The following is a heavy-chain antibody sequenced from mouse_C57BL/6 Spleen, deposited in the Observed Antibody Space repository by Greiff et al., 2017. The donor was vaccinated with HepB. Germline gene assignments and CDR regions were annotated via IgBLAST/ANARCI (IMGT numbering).Heavy chain of an antibody. CDR2: IYPRDGSN. Sequence: QVQLQQSDAELVKPGASVKISCKVSGYTFTDHTIHWMKQRPEQGLEWIGYIYPRDGSNKYNEKFKGKAPLTAEKTSSTAYMQLNSLTSEDSAVYFCARTTTVVATDWYFDVWGTGTTVTVSS. D-gene: IGHD1-1*01. J-gene: IGHJ1*03. CDR1: GYTFTDHT. CDR3: ARTTTVVATDWYFDV. V-gene: IGHV1-78*01.